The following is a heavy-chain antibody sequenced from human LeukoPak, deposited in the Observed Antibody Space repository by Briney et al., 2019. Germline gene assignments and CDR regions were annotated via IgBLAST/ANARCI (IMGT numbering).Heavy chain of an antibody. V-gene: IGHV4-34*01. D-gene: IGHD6-13*01. CDR2: INHSGST. Sequence: PSETLSLTCAVYGGSFSGYYWGWLRPPQGQGLEWIGEINHSGSTNSNPSLKSRVTISVDTSKNQCSLKLSSVTAADTAVYYCARETYNGPAGISWWFDPWGQGTLVTVSS. CDR1: GGSFSGYY. CDR3: ARETYNGPAGISWWFDP. J-gene: IGHJ5*02.